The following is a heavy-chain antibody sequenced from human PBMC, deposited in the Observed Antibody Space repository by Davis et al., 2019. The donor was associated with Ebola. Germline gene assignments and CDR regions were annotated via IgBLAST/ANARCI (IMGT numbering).Heavy chain of an antibody. V-gene: IGHV3-33*01. D-gene: IGHD1-14*01. CDR1: GFSFNTYG. CDR3: ARDPAIGQPLSTFEV. J-gene: IGHJ3*01. Sequence: GESLKISCAASGFSFNTYGMHWVRHAPGKGLEWLAVIWDDGSCEYIAESMKGRFTISRDNSSNTLFLQVNSLRVEDTAVYYCARDPAIGQPLSTFEVRGQGTTVTVAS. CDR2: IWDDGSCE.